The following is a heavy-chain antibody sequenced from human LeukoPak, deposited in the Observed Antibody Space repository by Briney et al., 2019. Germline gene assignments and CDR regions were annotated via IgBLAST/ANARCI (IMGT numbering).Heavy chain of an antibody. V-gene: IGHV3-30*02. D-gene: IGHD3-10*01. Sequence: GGSLRLSCAASGFTFSSYGMHWVRQAPGKGLEWVAFIRYDGSNKYYADSVKGRFTISRDNAKNSLYLQMSSLRAEDTAVYYCARDSYASGTYYKSSFDYWGQGTLVTVSS. CDR1: GFTFSSYG. CDR3: ARDSYASGTYYKSSFDY. J-gene: IGHJ4*02. CDR2: IRYDGSNK.